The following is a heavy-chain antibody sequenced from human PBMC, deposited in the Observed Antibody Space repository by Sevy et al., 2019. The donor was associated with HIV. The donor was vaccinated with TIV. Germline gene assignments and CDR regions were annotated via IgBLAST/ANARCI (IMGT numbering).Heavy chain of an antibody. CDR3: ARGRAPNSMDV. J-gene: IGHJ6*04. CDR1: GSTFTTFA. CDR2: ITTYNGGT. V-gene: IGHV1-18*01. Sequence: ASVKVSCKTSGSTFTTFAITWVRQAPGQGLEWMGWITTYNGGTHSALKFQDRVTMTADTSTKTVYLELRSLTSDDTAIYYCARGRAPNSMDVWGKGSTVTVSS.